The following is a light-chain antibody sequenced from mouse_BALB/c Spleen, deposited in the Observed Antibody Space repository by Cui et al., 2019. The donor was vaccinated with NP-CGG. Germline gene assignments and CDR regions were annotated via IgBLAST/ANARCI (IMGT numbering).Light chain of an antibody. CDR1: TGAVTTSNY. V-gene: IGLV1*01. Sequence: QAVVTQESALTTSPGETVTLTCRSSTGAVTTSNYANWVQEKPDHLFTGLIGGTNNRAPGVPARFSGSLIGDKAALTITEAQTEDEAIYFCALRYSNHWVFGGGTKLTVL. J-gene: IGLJ1*01. CDR3: ALRYSNHWV. CDR2: GTN.